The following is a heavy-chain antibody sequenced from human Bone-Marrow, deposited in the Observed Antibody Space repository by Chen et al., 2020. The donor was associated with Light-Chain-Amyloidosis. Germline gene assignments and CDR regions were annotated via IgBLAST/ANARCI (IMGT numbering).Heavy chain of an antibody. CDR2: LRGGGKRT. D-gene: IGHD4-17*01. CDR3: PPPPRDYALIPPKEGGVGYFDS. V-gene: IGHV3-23*01. Sequence: EVHRCESGGGLVQPGGSLRLSCAASGFTFSSYALTWVRQAPGKGLEWVSSLRGGGKRTSYADSVKGRFTISSDRSKNTVFRPLTILLPSSPSLSFFPPPPRDYALIPPKEGGVGYFDSWGQGTLVTLSS. J-gene: IGHJ4*02. CDR1: GFTFSSYA.